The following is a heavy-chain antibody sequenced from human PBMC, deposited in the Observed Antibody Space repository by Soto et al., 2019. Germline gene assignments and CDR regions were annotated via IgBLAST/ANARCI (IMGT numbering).Heavy chain of an antibody. J-gene: IGHJ5*02. D-gene: IGHD3-3*01. CDR3: ARDRGTIFGVVICDWFDP. CDR2: ISPSGGST. CDR1: GYTFTSYY. V-gene: IGHV1-46*03. Sequence: ASVKVSCKASGYTFTSYYMHWVRQAPGQGLEWMGIISPSGGSTSYAQKFQGRVTMTRDTSTSTVYMELSSLRSEDTAVYYCARDRGTIFGVVICDWFDPWGQGTLVTVSS.